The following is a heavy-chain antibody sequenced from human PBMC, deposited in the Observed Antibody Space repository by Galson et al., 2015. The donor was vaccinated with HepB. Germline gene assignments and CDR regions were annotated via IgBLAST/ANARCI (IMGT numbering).Heavy chain of an antibody. J-gene: IGHJ6*02. V-gene: IGHV6-1*01. CDR3: ARGWLQSGMDV. D-gene: IGHD5-24*01. CDR1: GDSVSSNSAG. CDR2: TYYRSKWYN. Sequence: CAISGDSVSSNSAGWNWIRQSPSRGLEWLGRTYYRSKWYNDYAVSVKSRITINPDTSQNQFSLQLNSVTPEDTAVYYCARGWLQSGMDVWGQGTTVTVSS.